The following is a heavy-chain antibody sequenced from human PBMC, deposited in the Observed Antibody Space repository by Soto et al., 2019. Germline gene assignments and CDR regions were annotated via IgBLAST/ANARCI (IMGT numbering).Heavy chain of an antibody. CDR3: ARPWSVAPRIDH. CDR1: GYSFTGHY. D-gene: IGHD3-3*01. J-gene: IGHJ4*02. V-gene: IGHV1-2*02. Sequence: QVQLVQSGAEVKKPGASVKVSCKASGYSFTGHYLYWVRLAPGQGLEWMGWINPYTGATIYAQKFQDRVTMTRDTSINTAYMELSSLRSNDTAVYFCARPWSVAPRIDHWGQGTLVTVSS. CDR2: INPYTGAT.